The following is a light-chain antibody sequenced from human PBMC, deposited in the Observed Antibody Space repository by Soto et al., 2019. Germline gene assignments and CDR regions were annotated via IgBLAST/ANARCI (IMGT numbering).Light chain of an antibody. CDR2: DAS. Sequence: EIVLTQSPATLSLSPGERATLSCRACQSVSYYLAWYQQKPGQAPRLLIYDASNRATGIPARFSGSGSGTDFTLTISSLEPEDFAVYYCQQRSNWPPRFTYGPGTKVDIK. J-gene: IGKJ3*01. CDR3: QQRSNWPPRFT. V-gene: IGKV3-11*01. CDR1: QSVSYY.